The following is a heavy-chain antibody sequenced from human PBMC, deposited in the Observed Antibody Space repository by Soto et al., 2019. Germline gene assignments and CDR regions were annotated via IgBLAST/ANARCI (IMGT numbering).Heavy chain of an antibody. CDR2: INAGNANT. Sequence: ASVKVSCKASKYTFSNYAMHWVRQAPGQRLAWMGWINAGNANTKYSQKFQGRVTMTTDTSTSTAYMDLRSLRSDDTAVYYCARDEVPAANWCDLWGQGTLVTVSS. J-gene: IGHJ5*02. CDR3: ARDEVPAANWCDL. D-gene: IGHD2-2*01. CDR1: KYTFSNYA. V-gene: IGHV1-3*01.